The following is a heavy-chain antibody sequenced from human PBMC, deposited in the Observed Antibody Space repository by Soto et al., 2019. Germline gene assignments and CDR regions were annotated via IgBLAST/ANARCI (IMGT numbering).Heavy chain of an antibody. V-gene: IGHV3-23*01. J-gene: IGHJ4*02. CDR1: GFTFSSYA. D-gene: IGHD2-15*01. Sequence: EVQLLESGGGLVQPGGTQRLSCAASGFTFSSYAMSWVRQALGKGLEWVSAISGSGGSTYYADSVKCRLTISGENSKNTLYLQMNSLRAEDTAVYYCAKAGCSGGSCYSDYWCQGTLVTVSS. CDR3: AKAGCSGGSCYSDY. CDR2: ISGSGGST.